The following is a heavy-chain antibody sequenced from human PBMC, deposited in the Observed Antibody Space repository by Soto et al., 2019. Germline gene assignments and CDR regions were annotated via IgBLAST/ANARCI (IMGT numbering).Heavy chain of an antibody. V-gene: IGHV4-34*01. D-gene: IGHD3-3*01. CDR1: GGSFSGYY. CDR2: INHSGST. J-gene: IGHJ5*02. CDR3: AREGHLRFLEWFTHFNWFDP. Sequence: PSETLSLTCAVYGGSFSGYYWSWIRQPPGKGLEWIGEINHSGSTNYNPSLKSRVTISVDTSKNQFSLKLSSVTAADTAVYYCAREGHLRFLEWFTHFNWFDPWGQGTLVTV.